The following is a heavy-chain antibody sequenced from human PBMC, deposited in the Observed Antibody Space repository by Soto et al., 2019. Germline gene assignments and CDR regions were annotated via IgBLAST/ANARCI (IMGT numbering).Heavy chain of an antibody. Sequence: ASVKVSCKASGGTFSSYAISWVRQAPGQGLEWMGGIIPIFGTANYAQKFQGRVTITADKSTSTAYMELSSLRSEDTAVYYCARCYGAYVSFLDYYGMDVWGQGTTVTVSS. CDR3: ARCYGAYVSFLDYYGMDV. CDR1: GGTFSSYA. CDR2: IIPIFGTA. D-gene: IGHD4-17*01. V-gene: IGHV1-69*06. J-gene: IGHJ6*02.